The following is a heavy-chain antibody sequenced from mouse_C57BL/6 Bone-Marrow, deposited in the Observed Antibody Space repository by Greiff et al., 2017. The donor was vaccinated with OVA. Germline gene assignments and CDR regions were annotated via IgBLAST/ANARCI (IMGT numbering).Heavy chain of an antibody. V-gene: IGHV1-9*01. D-gene: IGHD1-1*01. CDR1: GYTFTGYW. CDR2: ILPGSGST. Sequence: VQLQQSGAELMKPGASVKLSCKATGYTFTGYWIEWVKQRPGHGLEWIGEILPGSGSTNYNQKFKGKATLTVDTSSSTAYMQLSSLTSEDSAVYYCYYGSSYYWGQGTTLTVSS. CDR3: YYGSSYY. J-gene: IGHJ2*01.